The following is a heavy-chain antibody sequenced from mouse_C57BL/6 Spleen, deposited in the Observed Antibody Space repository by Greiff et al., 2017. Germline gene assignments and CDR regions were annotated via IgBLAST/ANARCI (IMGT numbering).Heavy chain of an antibody. V-gene: IGHV14-3*01. CDR3: ARYDVRSGAWFAY. CDR2: IDPANGNT. D-gene: IGHD2-12*01. CDR1: GFNFNNSY. Sequence: EVQLQQSVAELVRPGASVKLSCTASGFNFNNSYMPWVQQRPEQGLEWIGTIDPANGNTNYPPKFKGKATLSADTSSNTAYLQLSSLTSEDTAIYYSARYDVRSGAWFAYWGQGTLVTVSA. J-gene: IGHJ3*01.